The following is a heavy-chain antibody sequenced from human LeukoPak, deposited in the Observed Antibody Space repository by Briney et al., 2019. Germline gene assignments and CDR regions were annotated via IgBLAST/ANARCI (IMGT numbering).Heavy chain of an antibody. J-gene: IGHJ2*01. D-gene: IGHD5-18*01. CDR2: ISGSGGHT. CDR3: AKDREDSAMISGVFDL. CDR1: GFTFSSYA. Sequence: GGSLRLSCAASGFTFSSYAMSWVRQAPGKGLEWGSGISGSGGHTYNADSVEGRFIISRDNSKNTVSLQLSSLRVEDTAVHFCAKDREDSAMISGVFDLWGRGTLVTVSS. V-gene: IGHV3-23*01.